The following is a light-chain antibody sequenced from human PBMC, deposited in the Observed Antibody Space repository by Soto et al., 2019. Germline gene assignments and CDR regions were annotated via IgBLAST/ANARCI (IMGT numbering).Light chain of an antibody. Sequence: QSVLTQPPSVSGVPGQRVTISCTGSSSNIGARHDVHWYQQIPGAAPKLLIYGNTNRPSGVPDRFSGSKSGTSGSLAITGVQAEDEADYYCQSYDSSLRGVVFGGGTKLTVL. V-gene: IGLV1-40*01. J-gene: IGLJ2*01. CDR2: GNT. CDR3: QSYDSSLRGVV. CDR1: SSNIGARHD.